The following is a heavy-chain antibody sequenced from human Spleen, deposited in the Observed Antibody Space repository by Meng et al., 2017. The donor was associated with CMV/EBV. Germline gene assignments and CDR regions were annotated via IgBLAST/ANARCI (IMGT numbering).Heavy chain of an antibody. Sequence: SVKVSCKASGGTFSSYTISWGRQAPGQGLEWMGRIIPILGIANYAQKFQGRVTITADKSTSTAYMELSSLRSEDTAVYYCARDGAITMVRGVMDGMDVWGQGTTVTVSS. J-gene: IGHJ6*02. CDR1: GGTFSSYT. CDR2: IIPILGIA. V-gene: IGHV1-69*04. CDR3: ARDGAITMVRGVMDGMDV. D-gene: IGHD3-10*01.